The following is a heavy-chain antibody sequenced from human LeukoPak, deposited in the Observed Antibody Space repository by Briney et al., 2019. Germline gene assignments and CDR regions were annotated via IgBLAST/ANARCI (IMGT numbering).Heavy chain of an antibody. J-gene: IGHJ6*02. Sequence: GGSLRLSCAASGFIFDDYGMSWVRQAPGKGLEWVTGINWNGAGKGYAHSVKGRFTISRDNAKNSLYLQMNSLRAEDTALYYCAKDMTSSSPGYYGMDVWGQGTTVTVSS. V-gene: IGHV3-20*04. CDR3: AKDMTSSSPGYYGMDV. CDR2: INWNGAGK. CDR1: GFIFDDYG. D-gene: IGHD6-13*01.